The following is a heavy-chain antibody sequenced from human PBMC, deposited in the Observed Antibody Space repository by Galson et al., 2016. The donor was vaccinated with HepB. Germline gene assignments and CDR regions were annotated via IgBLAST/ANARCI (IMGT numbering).Heavy chain of an antibody. D-gene: IGHD2-21*02. CDR2: MTWNSESI. Sequence: SLRLSCAASGFSIDDYGMHWVRQAPGKGLEWVASMTWNSESISNVDSVKGRFTISRDNARNAVYLQMNSLRVEDTALYYCARNRGKDSGDNYPDYYYYYGMDVWGQGTTVTVSS. CDR1: GFSIDDYG. CDR3: ARNRGKDSGDNYPDYYYYYGMDV. J-gene: IGHJ6*02. V-gene: IGHV3-9*01.